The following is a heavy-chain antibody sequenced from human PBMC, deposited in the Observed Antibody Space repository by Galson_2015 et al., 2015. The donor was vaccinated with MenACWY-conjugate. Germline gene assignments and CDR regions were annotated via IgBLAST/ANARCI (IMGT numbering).Heavy chain of an antibody. V-gene: IGHV3-48*02. CDR2: ISGSGTTI. CDR1: GFTFSSYD. J-gene: IGHJ4*02. D-gene: IGHD3-22*01. Sequence: SLRLSCAASGFTFSSYDMNWVRQPPGKGLEWISYISGSGTTISYADSVKGRFTMSRDNAKNSLSLQMNSLRDEDTAVYYCARGKYYDSRGLWGQGTLVTVSS. CDR3: ARGKYYDSRGL.